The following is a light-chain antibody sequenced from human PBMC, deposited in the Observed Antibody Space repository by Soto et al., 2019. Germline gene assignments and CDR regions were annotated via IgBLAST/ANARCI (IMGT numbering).Light chain of an antibody. V-gene: IGKV3-15*01. CDR2: GAS. CDR3: HRYNDWPPGLT. J-gene: IGKJ4*01. Sequence: ETVMTQSPATLSVSPGEGVTLSCRASQSGGSNLAWYQQKPGQAPRLLIYGASTRATGTPPRYSGSGSGTEFAFTISSLQSEDFALAYYHRYNDWPPGLTFGGGTKVEIK. CDR1: QSGGSN.